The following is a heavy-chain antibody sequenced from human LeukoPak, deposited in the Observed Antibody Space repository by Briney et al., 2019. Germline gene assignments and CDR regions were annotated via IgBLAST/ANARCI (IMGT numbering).Heavy chain of an antibody. Sequence: PSETLSLTCTVSGGSISSSSYYWGWIRQPPGKGLEWIGSIYYSGSTYYNPSLKSRFTISVDTSKNQFSLKLSSVTAADTAVYYCAGRSLYCSGGSCYRGHYTAMVTAPFDYWGQGTLVTVSS. V-gene: IGHV4-39*07. CDR2: IYYSGST. D-gene: IGHD2-15*01. J-gene: IGHJ4*02. CDR1: GGSISSSSYY. CDR3: AGRSLYCSGGSCYRGHYTAMVTAPFDY.